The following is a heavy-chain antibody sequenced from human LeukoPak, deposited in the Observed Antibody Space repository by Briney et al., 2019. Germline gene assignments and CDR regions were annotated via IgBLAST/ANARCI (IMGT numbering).Heavy chain of an antibody. J-gene: IGHJ4*02. CDR2: IYTSGRT. D-gene: IGHD3-10*01. Sequence: PSETLSLTCPVSGGSISSYYWSSIRQPAGEGLEWIGRIYTSGRTNYNTSLKSRVTMSEDTSKTQFSLKLSSVTAADTAVYYCTRGVRGTFDYWGQGTLVTVSS. CDR1: GGSISSYY. V-gene: IGHV4-4*07. CDR3: TRGVRGTFDY.